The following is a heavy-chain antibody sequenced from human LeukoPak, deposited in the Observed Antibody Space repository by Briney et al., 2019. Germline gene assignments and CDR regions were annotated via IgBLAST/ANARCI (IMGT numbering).Heavy chain of an antibody. CDR1: GGSLSGYY. Sequence: PSETLSLTCAVSGGSLSGYYWSWIRQSPGKGLEWMGYIHHDGRTKYKSSFKSRITIFLVSSKNEVSLRLSPVTPTDTALYFCARDVVPRDYGDTLNAYDLWGQGTMVTVS. J-gene: IGHJ3*01. CDR3: ARDVVPRDYGDTLNAYDL. V-gene: IGHV4-34*01. CDR2: IHHDGRT. D-gene: IGHD4-17*01.